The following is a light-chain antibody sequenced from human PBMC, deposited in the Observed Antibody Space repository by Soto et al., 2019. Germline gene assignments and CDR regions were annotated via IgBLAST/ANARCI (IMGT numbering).Light chain of an antibody. Sequence: EIVRSQSPATLSLSPGESATLSGRASQSVGSDLAWYQHKPDQTPRLLIYDASTRATGVPAKFSGSGSRTDFALNINSLHSEDFAVYSCQHYNNSPWTFGQGTKVDIK. J-gene: IGKJ1*01. CDR1: QSVGSD. CDR2: DAS. CDR3: QHYNNSPWT. V-gene: IGKV3-15*01.